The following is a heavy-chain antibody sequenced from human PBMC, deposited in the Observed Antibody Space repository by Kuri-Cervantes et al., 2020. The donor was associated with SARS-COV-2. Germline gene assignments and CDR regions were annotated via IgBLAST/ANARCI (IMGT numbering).Heavy chain of an antibody. CDR1: GFLFSSYE. J-gene: IGHJ6*03. CDR3: AREGTHLSSYYYMDV. CDR2: ISSTSTYI. D-gene: IGHD2/OR15-2a*01. V-gene: IGHV3-21*01. Sequence: GESLKISCIASGFLFSSYEMNWVRQAPGKGLEWVSAISSTSTYINYVDSVKGRFTISRDDAKNSLYLQMSSLRAEDTAVYYCAREGTHLSSYYYMDVWGKGTTVTVSS.